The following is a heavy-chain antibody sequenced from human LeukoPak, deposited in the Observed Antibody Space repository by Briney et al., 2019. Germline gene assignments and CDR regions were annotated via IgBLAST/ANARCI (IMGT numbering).Heavy chain of an antibody. CDR2: ISYDGSNK. D-gene: IGHD5-18*01. CDR1: GFTFSSYA. Sequence: GRSLRLSCAASGFTFSSYAMHWVRQAPGKGLEWVAVISYDGSNKYYADSVKGRFTISRDNSKNTLYLQMNSLRAEDTAVYYCAREMYRYSYDYWGQRTLVTVSS. J-gene: IGHJ4*02. CDR3: AREMYRYSYDY. V-gene: IGHV3-30-3*01.